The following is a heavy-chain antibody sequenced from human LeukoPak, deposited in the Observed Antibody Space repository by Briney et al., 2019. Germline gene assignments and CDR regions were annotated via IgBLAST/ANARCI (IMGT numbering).Heavy chain of an antibody. CDR3: ARSLYDFWSGSSFDY. J-gene: IGHJ4*02. D-gene: IGHD3-3*01. CDR1: GGSISSSSYY. CDR2: IYYSGST. V-gene: IGHV4-39*01. Sequence: PSETLSLTYTVSGGSISSSSYYWGWIRQPPGKGLEWIGSIYYSGSTYYNPSLKSRVTISVDTSKNQFSLKLSSVTAADTAVYYCARSLYDFWSGSSFDYWGQGTLVTVSS.